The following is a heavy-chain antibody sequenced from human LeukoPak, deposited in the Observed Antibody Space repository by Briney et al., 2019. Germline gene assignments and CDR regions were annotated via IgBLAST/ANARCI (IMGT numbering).Heavy chain of an antibody. D-gene: IGHD1-7*01. CDR3: AKLRLAGTTDFFDY. CDR1: GFTFSGYG. Sequence: GGSLRLSCAASGFTFSGYGMSWVRQAPGKGLEWVSVISTRSDAKYYADSVKGRFTISRDNSKNTLYLQMNSLRAEDTAVYYCAKLRLAGTTDFFDYWGQGTLVTVSS. J-gene: IGHJ4*02. CDR2: ISTRSDAK. V-gene: IGHV3-23*01.